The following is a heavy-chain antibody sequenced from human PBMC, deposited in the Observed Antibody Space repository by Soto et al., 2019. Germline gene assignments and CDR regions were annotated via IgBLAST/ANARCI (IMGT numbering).Heavy chain of an antibody. CDR2: INNRGST. J-gene: IGHJ3*01. V-gene: IGHV4-34*01. CDR3: AKGLLGGAAS. Sequence: QLHLQQWGAGLLKPSETLSLTCAVNGGSLSGYYWSWIRQPPGRGLEWIGEINNRGSTAYTPSLKSRVTISADTSTNQFPLKMISVRAADTAVYYCAKGLLGGAASWGQGTLVTVSS. CDR1: GGSLSGYY. D-gene: IGHD1-26*01.